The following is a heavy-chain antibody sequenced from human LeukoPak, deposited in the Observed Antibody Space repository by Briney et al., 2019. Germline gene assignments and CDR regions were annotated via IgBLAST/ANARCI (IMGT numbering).Heavy chain of an antibody. J-gene: IGHJ4*02. V-gene: IGHV3-30*04. CDR3: ARDDYSGSEFATMSLIDY. D-gene: IGHD4-11*01. CDR2: ISYDETNK. Sequence: GGSLRLSCVASGFTFRSSAMHWVRQAPGKGLEWVAVISYDETNKYYADSVKGRVSISRDNSKNTVYLQMNSLKVEDTAVYYCARDDYSGSEFATMSLIDYWGQGTLVTVSS. CDR1: GFTFRSSA.